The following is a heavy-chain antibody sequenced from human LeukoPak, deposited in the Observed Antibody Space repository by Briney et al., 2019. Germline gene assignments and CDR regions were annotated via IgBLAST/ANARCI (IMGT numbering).Heavy chain of an antibody. D-gene: IGHD1-26*01. CDR3: AKDQGATTAFDY. V-gene: IGHV3-23*01. CDR2: ISGSGGST. J-gene: IGHJ4*02. Sequence: ETLSLTCTVSGGSISSYYWSWIRQPPGKGLEWVSAISGSGGSTYYADSVKGRFTISRDNSKNTLYLQMNSLRAEDTAVYYCAKDQGATTAFDYWGQGTLVTVSS. CDR1: GGSISSYY.